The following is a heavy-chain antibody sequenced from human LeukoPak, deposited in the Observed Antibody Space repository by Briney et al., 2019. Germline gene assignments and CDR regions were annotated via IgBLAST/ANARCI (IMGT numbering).Heavy chain of an antibody. V-gene: IGHV1-2*02. D-gene: IGHD5-24*01. CDR3: ARVGPIDGYHGIAFDI. J-gene: IGHJ3*02. CDR1: GYTFTSYY. CDR2: INPNSGGT. Sequence: ASVKVSCKASGYTFTSYYMHWVRQAPGQGLEWMGWINPNSGGTDYAQKFQGRVTMTWDTSISTAYMELSRLRSDDTAVYYCARVGPIDGYHGIAFDIWGQGTMVTVSS.